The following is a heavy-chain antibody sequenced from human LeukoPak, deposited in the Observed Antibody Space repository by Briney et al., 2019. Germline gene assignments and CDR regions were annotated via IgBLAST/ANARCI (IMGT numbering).Heavy chain of an antibody. V-gene: IGHV4-39*07. CDR2: IYYSGST. CDR1: GDSISKNSFY. Sequence: SETLSLTCTVSGDSISKNSFYWGWIRQPPGKGLEWIASIYYSGSTNYKPSLKSRVTISVDTSKNQFSLKLSSVTAADTAVYYCARGGYYGSGNDFRFDPWGQGTLVTVSS. D-gene: IGHD3-10*01. J-gene: IGHJ5*02. CDR3: ARGGYYGSGNDFRFDP.